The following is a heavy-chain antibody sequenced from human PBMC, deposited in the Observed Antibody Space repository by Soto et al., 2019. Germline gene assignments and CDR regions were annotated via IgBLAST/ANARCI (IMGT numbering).Heavy chain of an antibody. CDR1: GGSISSSTYY. CDR3: AGGRGYSAYELIGWFDP. V-gene: IGHV4-39*01. Sequence: SETLSLTCTVSGGSISSSTYYWGWMRQPPGKGLEWIASFFIGGNTYYNPSLKSRVTISVDTSKNQFSLKLSSVTAADTAVYYCAGGRGYSAYELIGWFDPWGQGTLVTVPS. J-gene: IGHJ5*02. CDR2: FFIGGNT. D-gene: IGHD5-12*01.